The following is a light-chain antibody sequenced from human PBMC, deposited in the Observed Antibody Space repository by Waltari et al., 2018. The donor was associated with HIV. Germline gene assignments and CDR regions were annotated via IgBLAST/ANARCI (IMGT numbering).Light chain of an antibody. Sequence: EIVLTQSPATLSLSPGERATVSCRASQSVGSYLAWYQQKPGQAPRLLISDTSDRATGIPARFSGSGSGTDFTLTISSLEPEDIAVYYCQQRDNWPLTFGGGTRVEIK. CDR2: DTS. V-gene: IGKV3-11*01. J-gene: IGKJ4*01. CDR1: QSVGSY. CDR3: QQRDNWPLT.